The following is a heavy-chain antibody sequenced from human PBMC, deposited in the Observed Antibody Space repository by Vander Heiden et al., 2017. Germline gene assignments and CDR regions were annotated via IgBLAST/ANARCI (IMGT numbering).Heavy chain of an antibody. CDR3: AKGTYYYDSSGYAY. D-gene: IGHD3-22*01. J-gene: IGHJ4*02. Sequence: QVQLVESGGGVVQPGRSLRLSCAASGFTFSSYAMHWVRQAPGRGLEWVAVVSYDGSSKYYADSVKGRFTISRDNSKDTLYLQMNSLRAEDTAVYYCAKGTYYYDSSGYAYRGQGTLVTVSS. V-gene: IGHV3-30*18. CDR1: GFTFSSYA. CDR2: VSYDGSSK.